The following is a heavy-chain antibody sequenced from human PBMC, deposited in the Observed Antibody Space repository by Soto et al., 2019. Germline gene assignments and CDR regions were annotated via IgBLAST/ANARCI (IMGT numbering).Heavy chain of an antibody. CDR2: IYPGYSDT. J-gene: IGHJ4*02. CDR3: ARQRGYCSSSSCYEGSSFDY. Sequence: EVQLVQSGAEVKKPGKSLKISCKGSGYSFTSYWIGWVRQMPGKGLEWMGIIYPGYSDTRYSPSFQGQVTISADKSISTAYLQWSSLEASDTAMYYCARQRGYCSSSSCYEGSSFDYWGQGTLVTVSS. CDR1: GYSFTSYW. V-gene: IGHV5-51*01. D-gene: IGHD2-2*01.